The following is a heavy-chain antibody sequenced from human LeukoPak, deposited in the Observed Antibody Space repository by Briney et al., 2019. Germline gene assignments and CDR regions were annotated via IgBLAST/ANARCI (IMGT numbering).Heavy chain of an antibody. V-gene: IGHV4-59*01. CDR1: GGSISSYY. CDR2: VYYTGST. D-gene: IGHD7-27*01. Sequence: PSETLSLTCTVSGGSISSYYWSWVRQPPGKGLEWIGFVYYTGSTNYSPSLKSRVTISVDTSKNQFSLKLRSVTAADTAVYYCARESWGIDYWGQGTLVTVSS. CDR3: ARESWGIDY. J-gene: IGHJ4*02.